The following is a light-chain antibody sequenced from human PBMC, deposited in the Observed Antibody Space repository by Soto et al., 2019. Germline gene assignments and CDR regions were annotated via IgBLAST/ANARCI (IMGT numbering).Light chain of an antibody. CDR3: QQGNCFPPT. CDR2: GAS. Sequence: DIQMTQSPSSVSASVGDRVTITCRASQGITNWLAWYQQKPGKAPRLLIYGASTLQTGVPSRFSGSGSATDFSLTLSSLQPEDFATDYCQQGNCFPPTFGQGTKLEIK. V-gene: IGKV1-12*01. J-gene: IGKJ2*01. CDR1: QGITNW.